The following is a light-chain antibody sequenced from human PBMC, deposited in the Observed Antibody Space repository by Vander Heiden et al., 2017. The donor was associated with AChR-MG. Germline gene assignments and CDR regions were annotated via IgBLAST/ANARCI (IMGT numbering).Light chain of an antibody. CDR3: CSDAGRTTWV. CDR1: SGEIGNYKF. J-gene: IGLJ3*02. CDR2: EVN. Sequence: QSALTQPASVAGSPGQATTISCTGTSGEIGNYKFVSWYQQHPGKAPKVIIYEVNKRPSGISNRFSGSRAGNTASLTISRLQTEDEADYYCCSDAGRTTWVFGGGTRVTVL. V-gene: IGLV2-23*02.